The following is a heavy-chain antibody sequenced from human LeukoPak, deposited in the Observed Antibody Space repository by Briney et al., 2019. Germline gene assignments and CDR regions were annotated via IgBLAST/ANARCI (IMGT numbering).Heavy chain of an antibody. V-gene: IGHV3-33*06. CDR1: DFVFSSYG. Sequence: GESLKISCEASDFVFSSYGMHWVRQAPDKGLEWVAVIWYDGSKEYYAESVKGRFTISRDNSKNALYLQMNSLRAEDTAVYYCAKDVAAGTAYAFDIWGQGTMVTVSS. D-gene: IGHD6-19*01. J-gene: IGHJ3*02. CDR3: AKDVAAGTAYAFDI. CDR2: IWYDGSKE.